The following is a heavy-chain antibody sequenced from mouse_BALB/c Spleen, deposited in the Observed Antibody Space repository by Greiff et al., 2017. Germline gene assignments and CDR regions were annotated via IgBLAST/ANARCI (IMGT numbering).Heavy chain of an antibody. D-gene: IGHD2-10*01. CDR3: ARRALLKGDYFDY. CDR2: ISSGSSTI. J-gene: IGHJ2*01. Sequence: EVQLVESGGGLVQPGGSRKLSCAASGFTFSSFGMHWVRQAPEKGLEWVAYISSGSSTIYYADTVKGRFTISRDNPKNTLFLQMTSLRSEDTAMYYCARRALLKGDYFDYWGQGTTLTVSS. V-gene: IGHV5-17*02. CDR1: GFTFSSFG.